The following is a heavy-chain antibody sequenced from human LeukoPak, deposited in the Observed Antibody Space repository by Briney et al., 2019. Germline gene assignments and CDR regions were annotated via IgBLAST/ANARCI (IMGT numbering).Heavy chain of an antibody. CDR3: ARAPNGVYCTSSSCHLDY. V-gene: IGHV3-30-3*01. Sequence: GGSLRLSCAASGFTFSSYAIHWVRQAPGKGLEWVAVISYDGTNKYYADSVKGRFTISRDNSKNMLYLQMNSLRAEDTAVYYCARAPNGVYCTSSSCHLDYWGQGTLVTVSS. J-gene: IGHJ4*02. D-gene: IGHD2-2*01. CDR2: ISYDGTNK. CDR1: GFTFSSYA.